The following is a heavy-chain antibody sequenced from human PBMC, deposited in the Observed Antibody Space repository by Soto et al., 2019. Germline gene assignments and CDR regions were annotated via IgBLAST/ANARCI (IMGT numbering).Heavy chain of an antibody. Sequence: QVQLVESGGGVVQPGRSLRLSCAASGFTFSSYGMHWVRQAPGKGLEWVAVIWYDGSNKYYADSVKGRFTISRDNSKNTLYLQMNSLGAEDTAVYYCASRNIAAAGTDDAFDIWGQGTMVTVSS. D-gene: IGHD6-13*01. J-gene: IGHJ3*02. CDR1: GFTFSSYG. CDR2: IWYDGSNK. V-gene: IGHV3-33*01. CDR3: ASRNIAAAGTDDAFDI.